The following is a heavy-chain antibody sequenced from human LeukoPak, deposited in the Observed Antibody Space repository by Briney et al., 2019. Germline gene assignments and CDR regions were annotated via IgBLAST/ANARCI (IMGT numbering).Heavy chain of an antibody. CDR3: AKEGDVPDY. D-gene: IGHD5-24*01. CDR1: GYTLSSCA. J-gene: IGHJ4*02. Sequence: GWSLRLYCAASGYTLSSCAMSWVRQASGKGLEWVSGISDGGGTTNYADAVKGRFTISRDKSKNTLFLQMNSLRAEDTAVYYCAKEGDVPDYWGQGTLVTVSS. V-gene: IGHV3-23*01. CDR2: ISDGGGTT.